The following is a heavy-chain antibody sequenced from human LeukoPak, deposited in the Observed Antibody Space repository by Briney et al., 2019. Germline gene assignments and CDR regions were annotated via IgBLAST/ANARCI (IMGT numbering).Heavy chain of an antibody. D-gene: IGHD6-6*01. Sequence: GGSLRLSCAASGFTFSIYGMHWVRQAPDKGLEWVAYIRYDGGNKYYADSVKGRFTISRDNSKNTLYLQMNSLRAEDTAVYYCAKGEQLGPVDYWGQGTLVTVSS. J-gene: IGHJ4*02. CDR2: IRYDGGNK. CDR3: AKGEQLGPVDY. CDR1: GFTFSIYG. V-gene: IGHV3-30*02.